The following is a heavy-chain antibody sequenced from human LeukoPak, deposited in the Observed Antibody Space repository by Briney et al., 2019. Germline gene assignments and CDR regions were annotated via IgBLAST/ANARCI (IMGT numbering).Heavy chain of an antibody. CDR1: GFTFSSYE. CDR2: ISSSGSTI. V-gene: IGHV3-48*03. CDR3: AKDVVGQQWPENC. Sequence: GGSLRLSCAASGFTFSSYEMNWVRQAPGKGLEWVSYISSSGSTIYYGDSVKGRFTISRDNSENTLYLQMNSLRPEDTAVYYCAKDVVGQQWPENCWGQGTLVTVSS. D-gene: IGHD6-19*01. J-gene: IGHJ4*02.